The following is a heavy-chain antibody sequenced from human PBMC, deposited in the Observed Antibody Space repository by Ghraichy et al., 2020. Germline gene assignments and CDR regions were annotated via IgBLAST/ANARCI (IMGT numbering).Heavy chain of an antibody. CDR3: AKDGWGAGNY. J-gene: IGHJ4*02. D-gene: IGHD3-16*01. V-gene: IGHV3-7*03. CDR2: IKEDGIEK. Sequence: GGSLRLSCAASGFTFSRYGMSWVRQVPGKGLEWLANIKEDGIEKYYADSVKGRFTISRDNTKNSLSLQMNSLKVEDTAVYYCAKDGWGAGNYWGRGTLVTVSS. CDR1: GFTFSRYG.